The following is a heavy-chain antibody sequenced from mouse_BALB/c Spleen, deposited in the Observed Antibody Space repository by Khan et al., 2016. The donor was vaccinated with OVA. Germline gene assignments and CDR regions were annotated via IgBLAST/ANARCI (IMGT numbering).Heavy chain of an antibody. CDR3: ARLEDI. CDR1: GFSLTSYG. D-gene: IGHD1-3*01. Sequence: QMQLVESGPGLVAPSQSLSITCTVSGFSLTSYGVHWVRQAPGKGLEWLGVIWAGGSTNSNSALMSRLSICKYNSKGQIFLTMNSLTTDDSAMYYCARLEDIWGQGTTLTVSS. V-gene: IGHV2-9*02. J-gene: IGHJ2*01. CDR2: IWAGGST.